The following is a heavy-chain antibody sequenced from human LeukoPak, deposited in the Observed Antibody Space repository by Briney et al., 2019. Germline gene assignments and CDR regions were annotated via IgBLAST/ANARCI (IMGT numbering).Heavy chain of an antibody. V-gene: IGHV1-18*01. CDR3: ARDYDYVWGSYRPPTTDY. CDR1: GYTVTSYG. D-gene: IGHD3-16*02. CDR2: ISAYNGNT. J-gene: IGHJ4*02. Sequence: ASVKVSCKASGYTVTSYGISWVRQAPGQGLEWMGWISAYNGNTNYAQKLQGRVTMTTDTSTSTAYMELRSLRSDDTAVYYCARDYDYVWGSYRPPTTDYWGQGTLVTVSS.